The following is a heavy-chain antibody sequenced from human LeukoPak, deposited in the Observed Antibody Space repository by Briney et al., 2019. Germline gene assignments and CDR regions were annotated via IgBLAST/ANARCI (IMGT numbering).Heavy chain of an antibody. CDR1: GYTFTSYD. D-gene: IGHD2-15*01. Sequence: ASVKVSCKASGYTFTSYDFNWLRQATGQGPEWMGWMNPNSGATGYAQKFQGRVTMTRSASINTAYMELTDLRSEDTAVYYCAREKQGCSGGSCYSYYFDYWGQGTLVTVSS. J-gene: IGHJ4*02. CDR2: MNPNSGAT. V-gene: IGHV1-8*01. CDR3: AREKQGCSGGSCYSYYFDY.